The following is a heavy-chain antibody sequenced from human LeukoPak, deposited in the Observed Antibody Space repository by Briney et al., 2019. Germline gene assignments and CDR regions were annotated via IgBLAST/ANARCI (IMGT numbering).Heavy chain of an antibody. V-gene: IGHV4-39*01. Sequence: SQTLSLTCTVSGGSISSSSYYWGWIRQPPGKGLEWIGSIYYSGSTYYNPSLKSRVTISVDTSKNQFSLKLSSVTAADTAVYYCARSYCSSTSCRRFDYWGQGTLVTVSS. CDR1: GGSISSSSYY. CDR2: IYYSGST. CDR3: ARSYCSSTSCRRFDY. D-gene: IGHD2-2*01. J-gene: IGHJ4*02.